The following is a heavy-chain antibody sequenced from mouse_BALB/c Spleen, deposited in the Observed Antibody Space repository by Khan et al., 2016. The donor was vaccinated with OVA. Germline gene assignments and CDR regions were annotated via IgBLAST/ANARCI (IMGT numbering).Heavy chain of an antibody. CDR2: IDPYNGGT. CDR1: GYSFTDYN. D-gene: IGHD1-1*01. Sequence: VQLKQSGPELVKPGASVKVSCKASGYSFTDYNMFWVKQSHGKSLEWIGYIDPYNGGTSYNQKFKGKATLTVEKSSSTAFMHRSSLTSEDSAVLYWARTDYYGSSYYFDYWGQGTTLIVSS. V-gene: IGHV1S135*01. J-gene: IGHJ2*01. CDR3: ARTDYYGSSYYFDY.